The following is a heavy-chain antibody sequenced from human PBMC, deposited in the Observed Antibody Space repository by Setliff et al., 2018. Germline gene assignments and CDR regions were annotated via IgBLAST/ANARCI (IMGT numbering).Heavy chain of an antibody. CDR1: GFTVSSFS. CDR3: GRDLNNLGFIDF. D-gene: IGHD7-27*01. Sequence: GGSLRLSCAASGFTVSSFSMHWVRQAPGEGLEWVAFVQFDGSNKYYADSVLGRFTISRDNIKNTAFLQMNSLRADDTAMYYCGRDLNNLGFIDFWGHGTPVTVSS. V-gene: IGHV3-30*02. CDR2: VQFDGSNK. J-gene: IGHJ4*01.